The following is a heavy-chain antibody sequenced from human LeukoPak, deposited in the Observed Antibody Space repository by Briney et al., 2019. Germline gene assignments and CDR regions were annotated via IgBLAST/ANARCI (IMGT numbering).Heavy chain of an antibody. CDR3: AKGSYYYDSSVLGYFDY. CDR2: ISGSGGST. J-gene: IGHJ4*02. D-gene: IGHD3-22*01. Sequence: GGSLRLSCAASGFTFSSYAMSWVRQAPEKGLEWVSAISGSGGSTYYADSVKGRFTISRDNSKNTLYLQMNSLRAEDTAVYYCAKGSYYYDSSVLGYFDYWGQGTLVTVSS. V-gene: IGHV3-23*01. CDR1: GFTFSSYA.